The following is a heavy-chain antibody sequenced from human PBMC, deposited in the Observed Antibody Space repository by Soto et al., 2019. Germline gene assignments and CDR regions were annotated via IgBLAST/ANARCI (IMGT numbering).Heavy chain of an antibody. J-gene: IGHJ4*02. CDR2: IYFTGST. CDR3: ARHMYISVAGDY. CDR1: VGSISSRSHY. D-gene: IGHD6-19*01. V-gene: IGHV4-39*01. Sequence: LSLTCTVSVGSISSRSHYWAWIRQPPGKGLEWIGSIYFTGSTHYNPSLKSRVTISVDTSKNQFSLKLTSVSAADTAIYYCARHMYISVAGDYWGQGTLVTVS.